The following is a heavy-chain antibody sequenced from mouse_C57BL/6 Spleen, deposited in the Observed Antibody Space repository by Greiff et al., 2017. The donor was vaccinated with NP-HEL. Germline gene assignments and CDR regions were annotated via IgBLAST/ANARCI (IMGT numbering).Heavy chain of an antibody. V-gene: IGHV1-42*01. CDR3: ATYYYGSPWFAY. J-gene: IGHJ3*01. CDR2: INPSTGGT. Sequence: VQLKESGPELVKPGASVKISCKASGYSFTGYYMNWVKQSPEKSLEWIGEINPSTGGTTYNQKFKAKATLTVDKSSSTAYMQLKSLTSEDSAVYYCATYYYGSPWFAYWGQGTLVTVSA. CDR1: GYSFTGYY. D-gene: IGHD1-1*01.